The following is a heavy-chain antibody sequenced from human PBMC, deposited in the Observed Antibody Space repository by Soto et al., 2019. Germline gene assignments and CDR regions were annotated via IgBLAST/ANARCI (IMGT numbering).Heavy chain of an antibody. V-gene: IGHV4-59*08. Sequence: SETLSLTCTVSGVSISSYYWSWIRQPPGKGLEWIGYIYYSGSTNYNPSLKSRVTISVDTSKNQFSLKLSSVTAADTAVYYCARTDTPIARGYYGMDVWGQGTTVTVSS. J-gene: IGHJ6*02. D-gene: IGHD5-18*01. CDR3: ARTDTPIARGYYGMDV. CDR2: IYYSGST. CDR1: GVSISSYY.